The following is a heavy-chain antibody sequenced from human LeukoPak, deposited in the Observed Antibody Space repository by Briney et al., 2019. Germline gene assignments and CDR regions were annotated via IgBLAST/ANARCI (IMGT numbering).Heavy chain of an antibody. CDR2: IYTSGST. Sequence: SETLSLTCTVSGGSISNYYWSWIRQPPGKGLEWIGYIYTSGSTNYNPSLKSRVTISVDTSKNQFSLKLSSVTAADTAVYYCARQKQQLVENWFDPWGQGTLVTVSS. CDR3: ARQKQQLVENWFDP. J-gene: IGHJ5*02. CDR1: GGSISNYY. D-gene: IGHD6-13*01. V-gene: IGHV4-4*09.